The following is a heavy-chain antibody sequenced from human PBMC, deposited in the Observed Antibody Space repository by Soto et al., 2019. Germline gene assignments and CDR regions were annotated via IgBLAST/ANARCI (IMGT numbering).Heavy chain of an antibody. Sequence: GGSLRLSCAASGFTVSGNYMSWVRQAPGKGLEWVSVIYSGGSTYYADSVRGRFTISRDNSKNTLYLQMKSLRAEDTAVYYCARDPPATRHGMDVWGQGTTVTVSS. V-gene: IGHV3-53*01. CDR2: IYSGGST. J-gene: IGHJ6*02. CDR3: ARDPPATRHGMDV. CDR1: GFTVSGNY.